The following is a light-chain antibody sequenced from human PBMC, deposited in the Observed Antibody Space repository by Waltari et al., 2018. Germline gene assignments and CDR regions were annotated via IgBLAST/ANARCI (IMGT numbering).Light chain of an antibody. V-gene: IGKV1-5*03. Sequence: DIQMTQSPSTLSASVGDRVTITCRASQSISSWLTWYQQKPGKAPKLLIYKASSLESGVPSRFSGSGSGTEFTLTISSLQPDDFATYYCQQYNSVPLTFGGGTDVEIK. J-gene: IGKJ4*01. CDR1: QSISSW. CDR2: KAS. CDR3: QQYNSVPLT.